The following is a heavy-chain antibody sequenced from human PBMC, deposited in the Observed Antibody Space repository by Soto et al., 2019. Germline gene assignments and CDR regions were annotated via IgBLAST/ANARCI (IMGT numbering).Heavy chain of an antibody. V-gene: IGHV3-21*01. CDR1: GFTFSTYN. CDR2: ISSSSSYI. J-gene: IGHJ3*02. CDR3: ASYAFDI. Sequence: GGSLRLSCAASGFTFSTYNMNWVRQAPGKGLEWVSSISSSSSYIYYADSVKGRFTISRDNSKNTLYLQMNSLRAEDTAVYYCASYAFDIWGQGTMVTVSS.